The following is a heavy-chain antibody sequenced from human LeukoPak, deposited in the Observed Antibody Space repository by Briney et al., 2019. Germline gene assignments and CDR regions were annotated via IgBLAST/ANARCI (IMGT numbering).Heavy chain of an antibody. Sequence: SETLSLTCTVSGGSISSYYWSWIRQPPEKGLEWIGRIYTSGSTHYNPSLKSRVTISVDTSKNQFSLKLSSVTAADTAVYYCAREGVVVIPAARAGNAFDIWGRGTLVTVSS. V-gene: IGHV4-4*08. CDR1: GGSISSYY. J-gene: IGHJ3*02. D-gene: IGHD3-16*02. CDR3: AREGVVVIPAARAGNAFDI. CDR2: IYTSGST.